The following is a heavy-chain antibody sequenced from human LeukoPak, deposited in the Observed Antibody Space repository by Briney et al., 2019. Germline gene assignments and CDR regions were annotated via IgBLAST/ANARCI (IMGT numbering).Heavy chain of an antibody. V-gene: IGHV1-2*02. D-gene: IGHD1-14*01. CDR2: INPNNGDT. Sequence: ASVKVSCKASGYTFTGYYMHWVRQAPGQGLEWMGWINPNNGDTHYAQKFQGTATMTRDTSISTAYMELSSLRSDDTAVYYCARGVAGVYFYYYMDVWGKGTTVTVSS. CDR3: ARGVAGVYFYYYMDV. CDR1: GYTFTGYY. J-gene: IGHJ6*03.